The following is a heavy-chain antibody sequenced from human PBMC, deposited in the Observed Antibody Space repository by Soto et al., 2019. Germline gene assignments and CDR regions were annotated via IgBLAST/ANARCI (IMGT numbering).Heavy chain of an antibody. CDR2: ISSSSSTI. CDR1: GFTFSSYS. J-gene: IGHJ6*02. V-gene: IGHV3-48*02. Sequence: GGSLRLSCAASGFTFSSYSMNWVRQAPGKGLEWVSYISSSSSTIYYADSVKGRFTISRDNAKHSLYLQMNSLRDEDTAVYYCARDLGGIAAAGTYYYYYYGMDVWGQGTTVTVSS. CDR3: ARDLGGIAAAGTYYYYYYGMDV. D-gene: IGHD6-13*01.